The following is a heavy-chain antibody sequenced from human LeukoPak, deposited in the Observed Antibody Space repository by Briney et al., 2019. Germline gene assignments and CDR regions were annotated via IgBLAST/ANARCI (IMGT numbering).Heavy chain of an antibody. CDR2: IYYSGST. J-gene: IGHJ4*02. V-gene: IGHV4-31*03. D-gene: IGHD4-11*01. CDR1: GGSISSGGYY. Sequence: SQTLSLTCTVSGGSISSGGYYWSWIRQHPGKGLEWIGYIYYSGSTYYNPSLKSRVTISVDTSKNQFSLKLSSVTAADTAAYYCARTRARQYYFDYWGQGTLVTVSS. CDR3: ARTRARQYYFDY.